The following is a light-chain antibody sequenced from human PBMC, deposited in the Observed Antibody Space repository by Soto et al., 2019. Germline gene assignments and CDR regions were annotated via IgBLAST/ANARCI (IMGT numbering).Light chain of an antibody. CDR2: DVS. CDR1: SSDIGDYDH. V-gene: IGLV2-14*03. Sequence: QSALSQPASVSGSPGQSITISCTETSSDIGDYDHVSWYRQHPGKAPKLMIYDVSHRPSGVSSRFSGSKSGNTASLTTSELQPEDGADYYCSSYTSTSIVVFGGGTKLTVL. J-gene: IGLJ2*01. CDR3: SSYTSTSIVV.